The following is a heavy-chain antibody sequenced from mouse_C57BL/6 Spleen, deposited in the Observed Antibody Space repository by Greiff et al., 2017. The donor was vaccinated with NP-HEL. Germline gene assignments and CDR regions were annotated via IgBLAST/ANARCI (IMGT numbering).Heavy chain of an antibody. V-gene: IGHV1-52*01. CDR3: ARGAQATGAMDY. Sequence: QVQLQQPGAELVRPGSSVKLSCKASGYTFTSYWMHWVKQRPIQGLEWIGNIDPSDSETNYNQKFKDKATLTVDKSSSTAYMQLSSLTSEDSAVYYCARGAQATGAMDYWGQGTSVTVSS. D-gene: IGHD3-2*02. CDR1: GYTFTSYW. J-gene: IGHJ4*01. CDR2: IDPSDSET.